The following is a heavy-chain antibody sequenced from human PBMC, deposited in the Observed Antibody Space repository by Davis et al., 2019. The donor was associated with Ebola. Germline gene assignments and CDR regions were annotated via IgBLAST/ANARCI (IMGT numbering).Heavy chain of an antibody. CDR1: GFTFSSYG. J-gene: IGHJ1*01. CDR3: ASLRGLGYCTNGVCGH. D-gene: IGHD2-8*01. CDR2: IPYDGSNK. Sequence: GESLKISCAASGFTFSSYGMHWVRQAPGKGLEWVAVIPYDGSNKYYADSVKGRFTISRDNAKNSLYLQMNSLRAEVTAVYYCASLRGLGYCTNGVCGHWGQGTLVTVSS. V-gene: IGHV3-30*03.